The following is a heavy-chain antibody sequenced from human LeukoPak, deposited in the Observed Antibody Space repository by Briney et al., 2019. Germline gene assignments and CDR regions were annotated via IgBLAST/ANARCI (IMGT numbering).Heavy chain of an antibody. V-gene: IGHV4-59*01. CDR3: ARDRSAEMATT. CDR2: IYYSGRT. CDR1: GGSISRYY. J-gene: IGHJ5*02. D-gene: IGHD5-24*01. Sequence: PETLSLTCAVSGGSISRYYWSWIRQPPGKGLWWMWYIYYSGRTNHNPSLKSRVTISVDTSKNQFSLKLSSVTAADTAVYYCARDRSAEMATTWGQGTLVTVSS.